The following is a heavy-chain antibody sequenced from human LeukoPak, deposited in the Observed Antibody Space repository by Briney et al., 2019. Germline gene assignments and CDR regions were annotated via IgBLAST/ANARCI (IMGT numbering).Heavy chain of an antibody. Sequence: GESLKISCKGSGYSFTSFWIGWVRQMPGKGLEWMGIIYPGDSDTRYSPSFQGQVTISADKSISTAYLQWSSLKASDTAMCYCARLPIVVVPAARGYYYYYMDVWGKGTTVTVSS. CDR1: GYSFTSFW. J-gene: IGHJ6*03. CDR2: IYPGDSDT. V-gene: IGHV5-51*01. D-gene: IGHD2-2*01. CDR3: ARLPIVVVPAARGYYYYYMDV.